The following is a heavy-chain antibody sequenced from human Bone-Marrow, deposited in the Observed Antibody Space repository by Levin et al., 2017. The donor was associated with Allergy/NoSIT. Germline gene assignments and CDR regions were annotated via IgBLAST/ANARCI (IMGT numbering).Heavy chain of an antibody. CDR1: GFTFRNYD. J-gene: IGHJ3*02. Sequence: GESLKISCAASGFTFRNYDMHWVRQATGKGLEWVSALGTAGDTYYPDSVKGRFTISRENAKNSLYLQMNSLRAGDTAVYYCARETNPSGAFDIWGQGTMVTVSS. V-gene: IGHV3-13*01. CDR3: ARETNPSGAFDI. D-gene: IGHD2-8*01. CDR2: LGTAGDT.